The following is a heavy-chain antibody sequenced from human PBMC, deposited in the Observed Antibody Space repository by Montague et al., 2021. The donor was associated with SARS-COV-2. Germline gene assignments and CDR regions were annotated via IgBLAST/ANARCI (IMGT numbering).Heavy chain of an antibody. J-gene: IGHJ4*02. CDR3: ARELEIHDFLSGYYIGD. D-gene: IGHD3-3*01. CDR2: IYYSGST. CDR1: GGSVNSGSYH. V-gene: IGHV4-61*01. Sequence: SETLSLTCTVSGGSVNSGSYHWNWIRQPPGKGLEWIGYIYYSGSTSYNPSLKSPVTISLDTSKNQFSLNLTSVTAADTALYFCARELEIHDFLSGYYIGDWGQGTLVTVSS.